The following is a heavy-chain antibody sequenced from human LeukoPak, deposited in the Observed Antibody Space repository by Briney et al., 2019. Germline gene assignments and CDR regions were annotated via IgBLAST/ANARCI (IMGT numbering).Heavy chain of an antibody. CDR1: GGSISSYY. J-gene: IGHJ4*02. D-gene: IGHD6-19*01. CDR3: AREVVGSSGWYFDY. Sequence: SETLSLTCTVSGGSISSYYWSWIRQPPGKGLEWIGYIYYSGSTNYNPSLKSRVTISVDTSKSQFSLKLSSVTAADTAVYYCAREVVGSSGWYFDYWGQGTLVTVSS. CDR2: IYYSGST. V-gene: IGHV4-59*13.